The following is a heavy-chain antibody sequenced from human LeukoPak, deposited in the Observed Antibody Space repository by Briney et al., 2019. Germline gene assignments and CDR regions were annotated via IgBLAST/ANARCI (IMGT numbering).Heavy chain of an antibody. CDR1: GFTFSSYS. D-gene: IGHD2-2*01. V-gene: IGHV3-21*01. CDR3: ARVVTAAWDWFDP. J-gene: IGHJ5*02. Sequence: GGSLRLSCAASGFTFSSYSMNWVRQAPGKGLEWVSSTSSSGSFIYYADSVKGRLTTPRDNAKNSLYLQMNSLRADDTAVYYCARVVTAAWDWFDPWGQGTLVTVSS. CDR2: TSSSGSFI.